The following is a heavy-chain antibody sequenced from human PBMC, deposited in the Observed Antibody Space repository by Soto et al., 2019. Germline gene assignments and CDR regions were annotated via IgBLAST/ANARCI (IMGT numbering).Heavy chain of an antibody. D-gene: IGHD1-1*01. CDR1: GVSISSYY. J-gene: IGHJ6*03. V-gene: IGHV4-59*08. CDR2: IYYSGST. Sequence: SETLSLTCTVSGVSISSYYWSWIRQPPGKGLEWIGYIYYSGSTNYNPSLKSRVTISVDTSKNQFSLKLSSVTAADTAVYYCARQSAPPTGFWDYMDVWGKGTTVTVSS. CDR3: ARQSAPPTGFWDYMDV.